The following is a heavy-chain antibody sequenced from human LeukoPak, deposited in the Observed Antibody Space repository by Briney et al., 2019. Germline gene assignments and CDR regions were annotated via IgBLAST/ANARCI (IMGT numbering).Heavy chain of an antibody. D-gene: IGHD3-10*01. CDR2: ISFDGSDT. Sequence: GGPLSPSCAASGFTFSRYALNWFRKAPGKGQEWVPVISFDGSDTYYADSVKGRFTISRDNSKNTLYLQMNSLRAEDTAVYYCAKPSMVRGVIIPPYWGQGTLVTVSS. J-gene: IGHJ4*02. CDR1: GFTFSRYA. V-gene: IGHV3-30*07. CDR3: AKPSMVRGVIIPPY.